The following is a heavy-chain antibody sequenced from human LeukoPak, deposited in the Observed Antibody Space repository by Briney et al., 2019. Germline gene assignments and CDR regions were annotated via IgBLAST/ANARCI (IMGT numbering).Heavy chain of an antibody. CDR1: GGSISSSSYY. D-gene: IGHD3-10*01. Sequence: SETLSLTCTVSGGSISSSSYYWGWILQPPGKGLEWIGSIYYSGSTYYNPSLKSRVTISVDTSKNQFSLKLSSVTAADTAVYYCARVKSGSGSYYYNWFDPWGQGTLVAVSS. J-gene: IGHJ5*02. CDR3: ARVKSGSGSYYYNWFDP. V-gene: IGHV4-39*07. CDR2: IYYSGST.